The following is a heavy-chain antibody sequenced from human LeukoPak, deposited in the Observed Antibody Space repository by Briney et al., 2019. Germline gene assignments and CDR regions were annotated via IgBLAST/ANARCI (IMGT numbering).Heavy chain of an antibody. CDR3: ARSGIAARRPWGY. V-gene: IGHV3-7*01. CDR1: GFTFSSYW. CDR2: IKQDGSEK. D-gene: IGHD6-6*01. J-gene: IGHJ4*02. Sequence: PGGSLRLSCAASGFTFSSYWMSWVRQAPGKGLEWVANIKQDGSEKYYVDSVKGRFTISRDNAKNSLYLQMSSLRAEDTAVYYCARSGIAARRPWGYWGQGTLVTVSS.